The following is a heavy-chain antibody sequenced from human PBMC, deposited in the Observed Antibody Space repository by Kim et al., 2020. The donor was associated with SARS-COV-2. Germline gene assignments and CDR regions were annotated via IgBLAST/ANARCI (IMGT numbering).Heavy chain of an antibody. J-gene: IGHJ6*02. V-gene: IGHV3-21*01. CDR2: IRSSGYYI. CDR1: GFTFSSYS. CDR3: ASGLAHGYYYYGMEV. Sequence: GGSLILSCAASGFTFSSYSMNWVRQAPGKGLEWVAFIRSSGYYIYYADSVKGRFTISRDNAKNSLYLQMNSLRAEDTAVYFCASGLAHGYYYYGMEVWG. D-gene: IGHD3-16*01.